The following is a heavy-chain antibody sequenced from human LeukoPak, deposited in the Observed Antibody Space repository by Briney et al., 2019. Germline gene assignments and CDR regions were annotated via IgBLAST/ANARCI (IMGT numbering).Heavy chain of an antibody. D-gene: IGHD2-15*01. J-gene: IGHJ4*02. CDR2: IYYSGST. CDR1: GGSISSYY. Sequence: SETLSLTCTVSGGSISSYYWSWIRQPPGKGLEWIGYIYYSGSTNYNPSLKSRVTISVDTSKNQFSLKLSSVTAADTAVYYCARVAGSGYCEYWGQGTLVTVSS. CDR3: ARVAGSGYCEY. V-gene: IGHV4-59*08.